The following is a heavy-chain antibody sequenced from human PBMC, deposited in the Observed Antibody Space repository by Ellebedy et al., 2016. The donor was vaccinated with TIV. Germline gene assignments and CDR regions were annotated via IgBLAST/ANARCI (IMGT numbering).Heavy chain of an antibody. D-gene: IGHD3-22*01. J-gene: IGHJ3*02. V-gene: IGHV3-7*01. CDR2: INQDGSEK. CDR1: GFTFSNYW. Sequence: GGSLRLXXAASGFTFSNYWMSWVRQAPGKGLEWVANINQDGSEKYYVDSMKGRFTISRDNAKNSVYLEVNSLRAEDTAVYYCARDRLADYYDNIYAFDIWGQGTMVTVSS. CDR3: ARDRLADYYDNIYAFDI.